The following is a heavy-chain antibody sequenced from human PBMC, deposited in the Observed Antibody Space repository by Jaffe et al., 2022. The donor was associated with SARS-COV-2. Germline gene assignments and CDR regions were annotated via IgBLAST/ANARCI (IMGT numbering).Heavy chain of an antibody. Sequence: QVQLQESGPGLVKPSETLSLTCTVSGYSISSGYYWGWIRQPPGKGLEWIGSIYHSGSTYYNPSLKSRVTISVDTSKNQFSLKLSSVTAADTAVYYCATGRMAGLFGDYWGQGTLVTVSS. CDR3: ATGRMAGLFGDY. J-gene: IGHJ4*02. CDR1: GYSISSGYY. D-gene: IGHD6-19*01. V-gene: IGHV4-38-2*02. CDR2: IYHSGST.